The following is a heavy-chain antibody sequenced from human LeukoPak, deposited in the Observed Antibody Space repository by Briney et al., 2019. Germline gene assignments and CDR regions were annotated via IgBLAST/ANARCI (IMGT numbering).Heavy chain of an antibody. CDR2: IKQDGSEK. CDR1: GFTLSSRW. CDR3: ARSPDGFDY. V-gene: IGHV3-7*03. Sequence: GGSLRLSCVVSGFTLSSRWMMWVRQAPGKGLEWVANIKQDGSEKFYVDSVKGRFTISRDNTKNSLYLQMNSLRAEDTAVYYCARSPDGFDYWGQGTLVTVSS. J-gene: IGHJ4*02. D-gene: IGHD5-24*01.